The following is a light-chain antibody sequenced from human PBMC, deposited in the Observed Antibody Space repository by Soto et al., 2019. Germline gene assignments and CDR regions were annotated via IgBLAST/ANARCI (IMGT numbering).Light chain of an antibody. J-gene: IGLJ2*01. CDR3: QAGASSVV. CDR1: KLGDKY. V-gene: IGLV3-1*01. CDR2: QDN. Sequence: SYELTQPPSVSVSPGQTANITCSGDKLGDKYTCWYQQKPGQSPVLVIYQDNKRPSGIPERFSGSNSGNTATLTISGTQAMDEADYYCQAGASSVVFGGGTKLTVL.